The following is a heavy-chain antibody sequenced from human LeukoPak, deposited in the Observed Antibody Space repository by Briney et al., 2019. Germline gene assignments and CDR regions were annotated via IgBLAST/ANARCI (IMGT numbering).Heavy chain of an antibody. V-gene: IGHV4-39*07. D-gene: IGHD3-16*01. Sequence: PSETLSLTCTVSGGSISSSGYYWGWIRQPPGKGLEWIGSIYYSGSTYYNPSLKSRVTISVDTSKNQFSLKLSSVTAADTAVYYCAREGESATIDYWGQGTLVTVSS. CDR1: GGSISSSGYY. CDR3: AREGESATIDY. CDR2: IYYSGST. J-gene: IGHJ4*02.